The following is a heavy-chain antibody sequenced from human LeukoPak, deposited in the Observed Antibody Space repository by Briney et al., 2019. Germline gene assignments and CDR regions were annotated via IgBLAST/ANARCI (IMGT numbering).Heavy chain of an antibody. CDR1: GFTFSSYW. D-gene: IGHD3-3*01. CDR3: ARGDPLRFLEWLFFHDAFDI. Sequence: GGSLRLSCAASGFTFSSYWMSWVRQAPGKGLEWVANIKQDGREKYSVDSVKGRFTISRDNSKNTLYLQMNSLRAEDTAVYYCARGDPLRFLEWLFFHDAFDIWGQGTMVTVSS. CDR2: IKQDGREK. V-gene: IGHV3-7*01. J-gene: IGHJ3*02.